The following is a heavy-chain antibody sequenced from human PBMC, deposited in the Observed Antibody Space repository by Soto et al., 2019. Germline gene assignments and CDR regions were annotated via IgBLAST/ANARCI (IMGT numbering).Heavy chain of an antibody. CDR3: ASGAHCSGGSCYSVAFDI. CDR1: GGSFSGYY. V-gene: IGHV4-34*01. CDR2: INHSGST. Sequence: QVQLQQWGAGLLKPSETLSLTCAVYGGSFSGYYWSWIRQPPGKGLEWIGEINHSGSTNYNPSLKSRVTISVDTAKNQFSLKLSSVTAADTAVYYCASGAHCSGGSCYSVAFDIWGQGTMVTVSS. J-gene: IGHJ3*02. D-gene: IGHD2-15*01.